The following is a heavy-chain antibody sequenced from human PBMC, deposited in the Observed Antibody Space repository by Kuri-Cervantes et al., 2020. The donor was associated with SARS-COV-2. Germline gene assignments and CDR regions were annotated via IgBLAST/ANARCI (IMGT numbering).Heavy chain of an antibody. CDR2: INHSGST. V-gene: IGHV4-34*01. Sequence: SQTLSLTCAVYGGSFSGYYWSWIRQPPGKGLEWIGEINHSGSTNYNPSLKSRVTISVDTSKNQFSLKLTTVTAADTAVYCCARDLFPYCSSSNCYVAFDPWGQGTQVTVSS. CDR1: GGSFSGYY. J-gene: IGHJ5*02. CDR3: ARDLFPYCSSSNCYVAFDP. D-gene: IGHD2-2*01.